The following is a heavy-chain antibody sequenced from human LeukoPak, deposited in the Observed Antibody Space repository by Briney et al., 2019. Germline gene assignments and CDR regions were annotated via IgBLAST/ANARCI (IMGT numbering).Heavy chain of an antibody. D-gene: IGHD2-2*01. CDR3: ARDGVVPAALDWFDP. Sequence: SVKVSCKASGYTFTSYAMNWVRQAPGQGLEWMGGIIPIFGTANCAQKFQGRVTITADESTSTAYMELSSLRSEDTAVYYCARDGVVPAALDWFDPWGQGTLVTVSS. CDR1: GYTFTSYA. V-gene: IGHV1-69*13. CDR2: IIPIFGTA. J-gene: IGHJ5*02.